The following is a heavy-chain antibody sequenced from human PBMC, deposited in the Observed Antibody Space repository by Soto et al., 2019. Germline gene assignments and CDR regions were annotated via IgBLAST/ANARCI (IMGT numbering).Heavy chain of an antibody. CDR3: VRGASSGYYRIDY. J-gene: IGHJ4*02. V-gene: IGHV3-74*01. D-gene: IGHD3-22*01. CDR1: GFTFSSYW. Sequence: GGSLRLSCAASGFTFSSYWMHWVRQVPGKGLVWVSRISPDGKNTNYADPVKGRFTISRDNAKNTVFLQMNSLRVEDMAVYYCVRGASSGYYRIDYWGQGALDTVSS. CDR2: ISPDGKNT.